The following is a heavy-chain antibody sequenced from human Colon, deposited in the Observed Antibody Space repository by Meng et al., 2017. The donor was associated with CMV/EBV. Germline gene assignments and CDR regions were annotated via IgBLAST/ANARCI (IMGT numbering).Heavy chain of an antibody. CDR2: ITSTSTYI. V-gene: IGHV3-21*01. CDR1: GFTFSSYS. D-gene: IGHD3-3*01. CDR3: ARAHTIFGVVEPSDY. J-gene: IGHJ4*02. Sequence: GGSLRLSCGASGFTFSSYSMNWVRPAPGKGLEWVSSITSTSTYIYYADSVKGRFTISRDNAKNSLYLQMNSLRAEDTAVYYCARAHTIFGVVEPSDYWGQGTLVTVSS.